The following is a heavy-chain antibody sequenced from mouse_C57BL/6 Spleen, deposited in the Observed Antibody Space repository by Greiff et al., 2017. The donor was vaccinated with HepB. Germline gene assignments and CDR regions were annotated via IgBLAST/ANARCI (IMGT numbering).Heavy chain of an antibody. CDR1: GFTFSSYG. V-gene: IGHV5-6*01. CDR3: ARHEDDFAY. J-gene: IGHJ3*01. CDR2: ISSGGSYT. Sequence: EVQLVESGGDLVKPGGSLKLSCAASGFTFSSYGMSWVRQTPDKRLEWVATISSGGSYTYYPDSVKGRFTISRDNAKNTLYLQMSSLKSEDTAMYYCARHEDDFAYWGQGTLVTVSA.